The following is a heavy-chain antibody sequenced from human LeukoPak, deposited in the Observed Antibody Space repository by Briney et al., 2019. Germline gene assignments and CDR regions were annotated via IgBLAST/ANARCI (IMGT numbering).Heavy chain of an antibody. CDR3: ARFHRAVAGTGVFDY. V-gene: IGHV4-38-2*01. Sequence: PSETLSLTCAVSSYSISTGYYWGWIRQPPGKGLEWLGSIYHSGITYYNPSLKSRVTISVDTSKNQFSLKLSSVTAADTAVYYCARFHRAVAGTGVFDYWGQGTLVTVSS. CDR1: SYSISTGYY. J-gene: IGHJ4*02. CDR2: IYHSGIT. D-gene: IGHD6-19*01.